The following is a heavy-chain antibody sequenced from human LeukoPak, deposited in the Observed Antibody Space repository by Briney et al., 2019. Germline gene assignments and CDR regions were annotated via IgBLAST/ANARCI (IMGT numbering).Heavy chain of an antibody. CDR1: GFTFDDYA. J-gene: IGHJ4*02. D-gene: IGHD1-1*01. Sequence: PGRSLRLSCAASGFTFDDYAMHWVRQAPGKGLEWVSGITRNSGYIGYADSVKGRFTVSRDNAKDSLYLQMNSLRAEDTAVYYCARALTTLTYEGYWGQGTLVTVSS. CDR2: ITRNSGYI. CDR3: ARALTTLTYEGY. V-gene: IGHV3-9*01.